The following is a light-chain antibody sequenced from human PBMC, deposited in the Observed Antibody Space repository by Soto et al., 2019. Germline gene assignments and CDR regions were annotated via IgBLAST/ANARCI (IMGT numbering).Light chain of an antibody. CDR2: GNS. CDR1: SSNIGAGYD. J-gene: IGLJ1*01. Sequence: QSVLTQPPSVSGAPGQRVTISCTGSSSNIGAGYDVHWYQQLPGTAPKLLIYGNSNRPSGVPDRFSGSKSGTSASLAITGLQAEDEADYYCQSYDNSFYVFGTGTKVTVL. V-gene: IGLV1-40*01. CDR3: QSYDNSFYV.